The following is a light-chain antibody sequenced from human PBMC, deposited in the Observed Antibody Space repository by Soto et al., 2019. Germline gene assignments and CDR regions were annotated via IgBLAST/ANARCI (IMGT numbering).Light chain of an antibody. CDR2: SND. J-gene: IGLJ2*01. CDR3: AAWDASLSGVV. CDR1: SSNIGSNH. Sequence: QSVLTQPPSASGTPGQTVTISCSGSSSNIGSNHVYWYQQFPGTAPKLLIYSNDQRPSGVPDRFSGSKSGTSASLAISGLRSEDEADYYCAAWDASLSGVVFGGGTKLTVL. V-gene: IGLV1-47*02.